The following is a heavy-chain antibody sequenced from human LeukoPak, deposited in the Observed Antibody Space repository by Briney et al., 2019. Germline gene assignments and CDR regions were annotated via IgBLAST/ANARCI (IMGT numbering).Heavy chain of an antibody. CDR3: ARDQPACGGDCYPFDY. Sequence: ASVKVSCKAPGYTFTGYYMHWVRQAPGQGLEWMGRINPNSGGTNYAQKFQGRVTMTRDTSISTAYMELSRLRSDDTAVYYCARDQPACGGDCYPFDYWGQGTLVTVSS. CDR2: INPNSGGT. CDR1: GYTFTGYY. V-gene: IGHV1-2*06. J-gene: IGHJ4*02. D-gene: IGHD2-21*02.